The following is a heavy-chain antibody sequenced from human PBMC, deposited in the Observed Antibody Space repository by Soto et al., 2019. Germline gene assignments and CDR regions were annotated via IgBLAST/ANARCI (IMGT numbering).Heavy chain of an antibody. CDR3: AGYPGIAVAGSISDYYYYMDV. V-gene: IGHV4-59*01. D-gene: IGHD6-19*01. J-gene: IGHJ6*03. Sequence: PSETLSLTCTVSGGSISSYYWSWIRQPPGKGLEWIGYIYYSGSTNYNPSLKSRVTISVDTSKNQFSLKLSSVTAADTAVYYCAGYPGIAVAGSISDYYYYMDVWGKGTTVTVSS. CDR1: GGSISSYY. CDR2: IYYSGST.